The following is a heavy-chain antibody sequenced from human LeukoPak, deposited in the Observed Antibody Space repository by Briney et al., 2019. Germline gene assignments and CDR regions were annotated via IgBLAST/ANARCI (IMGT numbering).Heavy chain of an antibody. CDR1: GGSISSSSYY. J-gene: IGHJ4*02. V-gene: IGHV4-39*01. CDR2: IYYSGST. D-gene: IGHD1-26*01. Sequence: SETLSLTCTVSGGSISSSSYYWGWIRQPPGKGLEWIGSIYYSGSTYYNPSLKSRVTISVDTSKNQFSLKLSSVTAADTAVHYCARQEWELLSEDYWGQGTLVTVSS. CDR3: ARQEWELLSEDY.